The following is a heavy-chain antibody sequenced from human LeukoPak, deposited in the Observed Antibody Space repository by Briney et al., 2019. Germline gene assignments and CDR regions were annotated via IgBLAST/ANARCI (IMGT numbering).Heavy chain of an antibody. CDR3: ARGGVGDRLSY. CDR2: MIYGGST. Sequence: SETLSLTCAVYGGSFSGYFWSWIRQSPGKGLEWTGEMIYGGSTNYNPSLKSRVTMSIDTSKNQFSLKLSSVTAADTAVYYCARGGVGDRLSYWGQGTLVTVSS. V-gene: IGHV4-34*01. J-gene: IGHJ4*02. CDR1: GGSFSGYF. D-gene: IGHD4-17*01.